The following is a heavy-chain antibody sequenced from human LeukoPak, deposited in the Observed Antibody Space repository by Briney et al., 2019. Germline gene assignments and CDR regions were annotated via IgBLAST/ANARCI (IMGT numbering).Heavy chain of an antibody. CDR3: AKAAARSYYYYYMDV. CDR1: GFTFSSYA. D-gene: IGHD6-6*01. V-gene: IGHV3-23*01. Sequence: VGSLRLSCAAPGFTFSSYAMSWVRQAPGKGLEWVSAISGSGGSTYYADSVKGRFTISRDNSKNTLYLQMNSLRAEDTAVYYCAKAAARSYYYYYMDVWGKGTTVTVSS. J-gene: IGHJ6*03. CDR2: ISGSGGST.